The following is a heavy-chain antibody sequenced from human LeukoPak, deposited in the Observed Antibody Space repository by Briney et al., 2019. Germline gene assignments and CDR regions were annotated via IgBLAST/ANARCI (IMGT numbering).Heavy chain of an antibody. Sequence: SETLSLTCAVSGGSISSGGHSWSWIRQPPGKGLEWIGYIYHSGSTYYNPFLKSRVTISVDTSKNQFSLKLSSVTAADTAVYYCARGWGLSYYYYGMDVWGQGTTVTVSS. J-gene: IGHJ6*02. CDR2: IYHSGST. V-gene: IGHV4-30-2*01. CDR3: ARGWGLSYYYYGMDV. CDR1: GGSISSGGHS. D-gene: IGHD7-27*01.